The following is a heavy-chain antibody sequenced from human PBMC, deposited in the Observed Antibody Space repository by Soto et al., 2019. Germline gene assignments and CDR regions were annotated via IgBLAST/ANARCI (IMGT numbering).Heavy chain of an antibody. CDR3: ARIGPVRGVINNWFDP. Sequence: NPSETMSLTCTVSGGSISSYYWSWIRQPPGKGLEWIGYIYYSGSTNYNPSLKSRVTISVDTAKNQFSLRLSSVTAADTAVYYCARIGPVRGVINNWFDPWGQGTLVTVSS. V-gene: IGHV4-59*01. J-gene: IGHJ5*02. D-gene: IGHD3-10*01. CDR2: IYYSGST. CDR1: GGSISSYY.